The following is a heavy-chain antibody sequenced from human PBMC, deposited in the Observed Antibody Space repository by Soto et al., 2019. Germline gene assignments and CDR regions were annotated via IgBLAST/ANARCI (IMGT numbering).Heavy chain of an antibody. Sequence: QVQLVQSGAEVKKPGSSVKISCKTSGGSFSSYAISCVRQSPGQGLEWLGVIIPMFGTANYALMFQGRVRIISDKSTCTASMQLSSLTSGVTAIYCCAIGATMTIHYLYGIDVWGQGTTITASS. CDR1: GGSFSSYA. CDR3: AIGATMTIHYLYGIDV. CDR2: IIPMFGTA. V-gene: IGHV1-69*14. J-gene: IGHJ6*02. D-gene: IGHD4-17*01.